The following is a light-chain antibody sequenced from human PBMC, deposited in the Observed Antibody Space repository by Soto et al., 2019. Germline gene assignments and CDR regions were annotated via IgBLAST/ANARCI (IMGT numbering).Light chain of an antibody. CDR2: DAS. CDR1: QSVSSY. Sequence: EIVLTQSPATLSLSPGERATLSCRAGQSVSSYLAWYQQKPDQAPRLLIYDASNRATGIPARFSGSGSGTDFTLTISSLEPEDFAVYYCQQRSNWPPLTFGGGTKVDIK. CDR3: QQRSNWPPLT. J-gene: IGKJ4*01. V-gene: IGKV3-11*01.